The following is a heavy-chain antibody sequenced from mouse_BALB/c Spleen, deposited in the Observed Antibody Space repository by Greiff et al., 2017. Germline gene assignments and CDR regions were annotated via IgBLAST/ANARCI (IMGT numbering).Heavy chain of an antibody. CDR2: IWAGGST. V-gene: IGHV2-9*02. Sequence: VKLQESGPGLVAPSQSLSITCTVSGFSLTSYGIHWVRQPPGKGLEWLGVIWAGGSTNYNSALMSRLSISKDNSKSQVFLKRNSLQTDDTAMYYCASYGYDEFAYWGQGSLVTVSA. CDR1: GFSLTSYG. J-gene: IGHJ3*01. CDR3: ASYGYDEFAY. D-gene: IGHD2-2*01.